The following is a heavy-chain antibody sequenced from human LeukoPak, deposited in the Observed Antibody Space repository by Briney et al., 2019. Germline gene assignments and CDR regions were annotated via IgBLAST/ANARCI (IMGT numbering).Heavy chain of an antibody. Sequence: PGGSLRLSCAASGFTFRSYSMNWVRQAPGKGLEWVSSISSRSNYIHYADSMKGRFTISRDNAKNSLYLQMNSLRAEDTAVYYCARDPPVTSSLDVFDIWGQGTMVTVSS. CDR1: GFTFRSYS. V-gene: IGHV3-21*01. D-gene: IGHD4-17*01. J-gene: IGHJ3*02. CDR3: ARDPPVTSSLDVFDI. CDR2: ISSRSNYI.